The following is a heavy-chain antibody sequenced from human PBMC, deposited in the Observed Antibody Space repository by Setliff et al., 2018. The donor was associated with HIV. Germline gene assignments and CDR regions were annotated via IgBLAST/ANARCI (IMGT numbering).Heavy chain of an antibody. V-gene: IGHV1-69*05. CDR2: IIPIFGTA. J-gene: IGHJ4*02. CDR3: ARGSCSGCYLSDY. D-gene: IGHD6-19*01. CDR1: GGTFSSYA. Sequence: ASVKVFCKASGGTFSSYAISWVRQAPGQGLEWMGGIIPIFGTANYAQKFQGRVTITRDTSANTAYMELSSLRSEDTAVYYCARGSCSGCYLSDYWGLGTLVTVSS.